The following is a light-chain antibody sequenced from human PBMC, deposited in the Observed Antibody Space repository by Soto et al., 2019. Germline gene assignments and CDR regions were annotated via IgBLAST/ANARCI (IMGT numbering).Light chain of an antibody. Sequence: EIVMTQSPGTLSVSPGERATLSCRASQGVGSNLAWYQQRPGQAPRLLIYAASTRATDIPARFTGRGSGTEFTLTISSLQSEDFAVYFCQQYGGSTWTFGQGTKLEI. CDR3: QQYGGSTWT. CDR1: QGVGSN. J-gene: IGKJ1*01. CDR2: AAS. V-gene: IGKV3-15*01.